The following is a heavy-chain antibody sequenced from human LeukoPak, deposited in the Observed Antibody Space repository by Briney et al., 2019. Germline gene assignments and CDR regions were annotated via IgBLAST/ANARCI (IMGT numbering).Heavy chain of an antibody. CDR2: IKSKTDGGTI. CDR1: GFALSNAW. V-gene: IGHV3-15*01. J-gene: IGHJ4*02. CDR3: TTVANPAYFDY. Sequence: PGGSLRLACAASGFALSNAWMSWVRQAPGKGLEWVGRIKSKTDGGTIDHAAPVKGRFTISKDDSRNTLYLQMNSLKTEDTAVYYCTTVANPAYFDYWGQGTLVTVSS. D-gene: IGHD4/OR15-4a*01.